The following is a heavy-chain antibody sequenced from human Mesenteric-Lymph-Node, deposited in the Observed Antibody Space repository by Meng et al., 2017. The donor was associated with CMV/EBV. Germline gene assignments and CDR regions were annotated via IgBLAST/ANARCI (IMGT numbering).Heavy chain of an antibody. Sequence: SETLSLTCTVSGGSINSYFWSWIRQPPGKGLEWIGNIFYSGNANYNPSLKSRVTISVDTSKNQFSLTLYSVTPADAAMYYCARSYTWNFDYYYAMDVWGQGTTVTVSS. J-gene: IGHJ6*02. CDR1: GGSINSYF. CDR2: IFYSGNA. D-gene: IGHD1-7*01. V-gene: IGHV4-59*01. CDR3: ARSYTWNFDYYYAMDV.